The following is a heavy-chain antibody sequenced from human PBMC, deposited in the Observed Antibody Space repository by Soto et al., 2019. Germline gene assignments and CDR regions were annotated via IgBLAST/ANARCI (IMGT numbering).Heavy chain of an antibody. CDR1: GFTFSSYG. V-gene: IGHV3-33*01. CDR3: ARAQGYCSGGSCYRGGWFDP. D-gene: IGHD2-15*01. J-gene: IGHJ5*02. CDR2: IWYDGSNK. Sequence: GGSLRLSCAASGFTFSSYGMHWVRQAPGKGLEWVAVIWYDGSNKYYADSVKGRFTISRDNSKNTLYLQMNSLRAEDTAVYYCARAQGYCSGGSCYRGGWFDPWGQGTLVTVSS.